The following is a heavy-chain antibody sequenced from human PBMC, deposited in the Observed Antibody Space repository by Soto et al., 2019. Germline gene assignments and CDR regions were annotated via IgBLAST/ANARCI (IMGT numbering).Heavy chain of an antibody. V-gene: IGHV4-30-2*01. CDR1: GGSISTGGYF. CDR2: IYHSGST. Sequence: SETLSLPCAGSGGSISTGGYFWSWIRQPPGKGLEWIGYIYHSGSTYYNPSLKSRVTISVDRSKNQFSLKLSSVTAADTAVYYCAREVEYSSSWGHYFDYWGQGTLVTVSS. J-gene: IGHJ4*02. D-gene: IGHD6-13*01. CDR3: AREVEYSSSWGHYFDY.